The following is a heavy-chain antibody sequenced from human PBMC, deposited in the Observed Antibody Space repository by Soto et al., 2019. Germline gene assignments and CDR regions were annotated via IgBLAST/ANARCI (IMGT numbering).Heavy chain of an antibody. CDR2: ISGSGSTP. D-gene: IGHD2-2*01. J-gene: IGHJ3*02. CDR1: GFTFSDYA. CDR3: AKSKEAYCSTTSCSGNAFDI. Sequence: HPGGSLRLSCAASGFTFSDYAMSWVRQAPGKGLEWVSAISGSGSTPYYADSVKGRFTISRDNSKSTLSLQMNSLRAEDTAVYYCAKSKEAYCSTTSCSGNAFDIWGQGTMVTVSS. V-gene: IGHV3-23*01.